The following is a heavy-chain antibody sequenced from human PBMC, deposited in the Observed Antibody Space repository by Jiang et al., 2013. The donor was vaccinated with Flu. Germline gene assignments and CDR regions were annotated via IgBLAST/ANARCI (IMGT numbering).Heavy chain of an antibody. V-gene: IGHV4-30-4*01. D-gene: IGHD6-13*01. J-gene: IGHJ4*02. CDR2: IYYSGST. CDR3: AREGPGYSSSWTEGY. Sequence: QTLSLTCTVSGGSISSGDYYWSWIRQPPGKGLEWIGYIYYSGSTYYNPSLKSRVTISVDTSKNQFSLKLSSVTAADTAVYYCAREGPGYSSSWTEGYWGQGTLVTVSS. CDR1: GGSISSGDYY.